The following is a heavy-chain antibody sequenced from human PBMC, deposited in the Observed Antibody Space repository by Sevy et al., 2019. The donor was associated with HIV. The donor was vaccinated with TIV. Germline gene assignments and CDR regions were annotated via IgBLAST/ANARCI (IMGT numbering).Heavy chain of an antibody. CDR1: GLTFRSFW. D-gene: IGHD6-13*01. CDR2: IKHDGSER. Sequence: GGSLRLSCAASGLTFRSFWMSWVRQAPGKGLEWVANIKHDGSERFYVDSVEGRFIVSRDTAKNSLYLQMNSLRAEDTAVYYCTTRDSGWSPFDSWGQGTLVTVSS. J-gene: IGHJ4*02. CDR3: TTRDSGWSPFDS. V-gene: IGHV3-7*01.